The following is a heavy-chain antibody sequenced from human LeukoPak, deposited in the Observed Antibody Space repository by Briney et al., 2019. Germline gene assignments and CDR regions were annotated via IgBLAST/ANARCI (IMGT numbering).Heavy chain of an antibody. D-gene: IGHD2-15*01. J-gene: IGHJ6*03. CDR2: INPSGGST. CDR1: GYTFTSYY. CDR3: ARGRGTSGSNRDFYYYYYMDV. V-gene: IGHV1-46*01. Sequence: ASVKVSCKASGYTFTSYYMHWVRQAPGQGLEWMGIINPSGGSTSYAQKFQGRVTMTRDMSTSTDYMELSSLRHDDLAVYYCARGRGTSGSNRDFYYYYYMDVWGKGTTVTVSS.